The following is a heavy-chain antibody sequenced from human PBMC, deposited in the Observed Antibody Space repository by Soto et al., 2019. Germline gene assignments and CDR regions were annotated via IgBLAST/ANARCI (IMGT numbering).Heavy chain of an antibody. CDR3: AKGRILGAFDI. J-gene: IGHJ3*02. D-gene: IGHD3-16*01. V-gene: IGHV3-23*01. CDR2: ISGGGSST. CDR1: GFTFNNYA. Sequence: VSLRLSCAASGFTFNNYAMSGVRQAPGKGLEWVSAISGGGSSTYYADSVKGRFTISRDNSKNTLYLQMNSLRAEDTAVYYCAKGRILGAFDIWGQGTMVTVSS.